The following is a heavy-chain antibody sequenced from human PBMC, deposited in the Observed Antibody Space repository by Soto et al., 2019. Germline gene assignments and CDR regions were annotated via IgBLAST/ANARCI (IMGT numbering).Heavy chain of an antibody. D-gene: IGHD3-22*01. V-gene: IGHV3-30*18. J-gene: IGHJ4*02. CDR3: AKGYYYDSSGYYPDFDY. Sequence: GGSLRLSCAASGFTFSSYGMHRVRQAPGKGLEWVAVISYDGSNKYYADSVKGRFTISRDNSKNTLYLQMNSLRAEDTAVYYCAKGYYYDSSGYYPDFDYWGQGTLV. CDR2: ISYDGSNK. CDR1: GFTFSSYG.